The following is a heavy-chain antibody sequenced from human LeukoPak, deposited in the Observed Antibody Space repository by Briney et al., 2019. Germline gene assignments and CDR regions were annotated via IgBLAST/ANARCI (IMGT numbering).Heavy chain of an antibody. J-gene: IGHJ4*02. CDR3: ARAGTTYYDY. CDR2: IYPGDSDT. CDR1: GYSFTNDW. D-gene: IGHD1-7*01. V-gene: IGHV5-51*01. Sequence: GKSLKITCKGSGYSFTNDWIGWVRQMPGKGLEWMGTIYPGDSDTRYSPSFQGQVTISADKSVSTAYLQWSSLKASDTAMYYCARAGTTYYDYWGQGTLVTVSS.